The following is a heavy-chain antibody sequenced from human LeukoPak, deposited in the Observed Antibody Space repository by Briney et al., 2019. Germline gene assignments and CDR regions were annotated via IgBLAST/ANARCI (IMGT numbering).Heavy chain of an antibody. CDR2: IRQGGSDK. J-gene: IGHJ6*02. V-gene: IGHV3-7*01. CDR3: ARDRVQLWLSYYYYGMDV. D-gene: IGHD5-18*01. CDR1: GFTFSSYW. Sequence: PGGSLRLSCAASGFTFSSYWMSWVRQAPGKGLEWVANIRQGGSDKYYVDSVKGRFTISRDNAKNSLYLQMNSLRAEDTAVYYCARDRVQLWLSYYYYGMDVWGQGTTVTVSS.